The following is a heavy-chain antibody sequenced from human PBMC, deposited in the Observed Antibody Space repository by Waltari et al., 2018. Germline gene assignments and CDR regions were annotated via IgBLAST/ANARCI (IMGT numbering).Heavy chain of an antibody. CDR3: TRAPGYYGSGPDD. CDR2: IKNRANSYTT. J-gene: IGHJ4*02. Sequence: EVQLVESGGGLVHPGVSLRLACAASGFTFSDPYMYWLRQAPGKVLEWVGRIKNRANSYTTDYAESVRGRFTSSRDDSRNSLYLQMNRLKTDDTGVYYCTRAPGYYGSGPDDRGQGTLVNVSP. CDR1: GFTFSDPY. D-gene: IGHD3-10*01. V-gene: IGHV3-72*01.